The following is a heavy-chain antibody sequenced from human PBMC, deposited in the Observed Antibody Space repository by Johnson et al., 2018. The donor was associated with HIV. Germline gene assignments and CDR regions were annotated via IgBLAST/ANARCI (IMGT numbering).Heavy chain of an antibody. Sequence: MLLVESGGGVVQPGRSLRLSCAASGFTFSSYAMHWVRQAPGKGLEWVSYISSSGSTIYYADSVKGRFTISRDNAKNSLYLQMNSLKTEDTAVYYCASQIYDYDSGGYSGVFDIWGQGTMVTVSS. J-gene: IGHJ3*02. CDR3: ASQIYDYDSGGYSGVFDI. D-gene: IGHD3-22*01. CDR1: GFTFSSYA. V-gene: IGHV3-48*03. CDR2: ISSSGSTI.